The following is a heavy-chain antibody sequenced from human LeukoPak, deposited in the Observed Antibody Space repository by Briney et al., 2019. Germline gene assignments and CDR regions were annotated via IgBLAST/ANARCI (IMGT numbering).Heavy chain of an antibody. CDR1: GGSISSYY. D-gene: IGHD2-2*02. J-gene: IGHJ4*02. CDR2: IYYSGST. V-gene: IGHV4-59*01. CDR3: ARALGYCSSTSCYTAEYDY. Sequence: SETLSLTCTVSGGSISSYYWSWIRQPPEKGLEWIGYIYYSGSTNYNPSLKSRVTISVDTSKNQFSLKLSSVTAADTAVYYCARALGYCSSTSCYTAEYDYWGQGTLVTVSS.